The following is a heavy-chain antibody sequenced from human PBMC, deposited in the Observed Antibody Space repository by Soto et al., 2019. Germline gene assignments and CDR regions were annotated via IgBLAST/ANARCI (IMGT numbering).Heavy chain of an antibody. D-gene: IGHD6-13*01. J-gene: IGHJ4*02. V-gene: IGHV5-10-1*01. CDR3: ARLQAAAGDNDLTFDY. Sequence: EVQLVQSGAEVKKPGESLRISCKGSGYSFTSYWISWVCQMPRKGLEWMGRIDPSDSYTNYSPSFRGHVTISADKSISTAYLQWSSLKASDTAMYYCARLQAAAGDNDLTFDYWGQGTLVTVSS. CDR2: IDPSDSYT. CDR1: GYSFTSYW.